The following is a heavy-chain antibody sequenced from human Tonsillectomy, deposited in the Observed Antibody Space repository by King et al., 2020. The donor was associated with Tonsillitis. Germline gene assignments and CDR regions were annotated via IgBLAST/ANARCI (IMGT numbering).Heavy chain of an antibody. J-gene: IGHJ5*02. CDR3: AKGGEAVAVWFDP. D-gene: IGHD6-19*01. Sequence: VQLVESGGGLVQPGGSLRRSCAASGFTFSNYARSWGRQAPGKGLGWVSTLSGRGSNTYYADSVKGRFTISRDNSKNTQYLQMNSLRAEDTAVYYCAKGGEAVAVWFDPWGQGTLVTVSS. CDR2: LSGRGSNT. CDR1: GFTFSNYA. V-gene: IGHV3-23*04.